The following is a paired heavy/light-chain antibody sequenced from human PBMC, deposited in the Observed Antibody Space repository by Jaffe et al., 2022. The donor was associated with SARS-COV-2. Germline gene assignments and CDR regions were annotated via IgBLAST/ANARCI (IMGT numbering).Heavy chain of an antibody. V-gene: IGHV3-53*01. CDR1: GFSVGSDY. J-gene: IGHJ5*02. Sequence: EVQLVESGGGLIQPGGSLRLSCAASGFSVGSDYMSWVRQAPGKGLEWVALIYSGGSTYYADSVKGRFTISRDNSKNTLYLQMNSLRAEDTAVYYCARGMGRSWSLGPWGQGTLVTVSS. CDR3: ARGMGRSWSLGP. D-gene: IGHD6-13*01. CDR2: IYSGGST.
Light chain of an antibody. CDR2: DNN. CDR3: GTWDSSLSAVV. J-gene: IGLJ2*01. CDR1: SSNIGNNY. V-gene: IGLV1-51*01. Sequence: QSVLTQPPSVSAAPGQKVTISCSGSSSNIGNNYVSWYQQLPGIAPKLLIYDNNERPSGIPDRFSGSKSGTSATLGITGLQTGDEADYYCGTWDSSLSAVVFGGGTKLTVL.